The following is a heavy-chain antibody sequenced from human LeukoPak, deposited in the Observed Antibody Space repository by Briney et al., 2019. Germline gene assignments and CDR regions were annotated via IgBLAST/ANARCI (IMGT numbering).Heavy chain of an antibody. Sequence: SETLSLTCTVSGGSISGYYWSWIRQPPGKGLEWIGYIYDDGSTKYNPSLNSRVTMIVDTSKNQFSLRLNSVTPADTAMYYCAKTNHKYYPDNWGQGTLVTVSS. J-gene: IGHJ4*02. CDR2: IYDDGST. CDR1: GGSISGYY. D-gene: IGHD2-8*01. V-gene: IGHV4-59*03. CDR3: AKTNHKYYPDN.